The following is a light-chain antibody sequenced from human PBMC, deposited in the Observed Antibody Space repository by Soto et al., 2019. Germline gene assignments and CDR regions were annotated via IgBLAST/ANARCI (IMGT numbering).Light chain of an antibody. V-gene: IGLV2-14*01. CDR3: GSYTSSRIYV. J-gene: IGLJ1*01. CDR1: SSVVGGYNY. Sequence: QSALTQPASVSVSPGQSITISCTGTSSVVGGYNYVPWYQQHPGKAPKLMIYEVSNRPSGVSDRFSGSKSGNTASLTISGLQAEDEADYYCGSYTSSRIYVFGAGTKGTVL. CDR2: EVS.